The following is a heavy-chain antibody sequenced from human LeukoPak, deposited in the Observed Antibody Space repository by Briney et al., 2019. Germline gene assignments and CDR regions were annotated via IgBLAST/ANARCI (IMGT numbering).Heavy chain of an antibody. Sequence: KTSETLSLTCIVSGGSISSGGYYWSWIRQHPGKGLEWIGYIYYSGSTYYNPSLKSRVTISVDTSKNQFSLKLSSVTAADTAVYYCARDPSYVWGSYRYPDWGQGTLVTVSS. CDR2: IYYSGST. V-gene: IGHV4-31*03. CDR3: ARDPSYVWGSYRYPD. D-gene: IGHD3-16*02. J-gene: IGHJ4*02. CDR1: GGSISSGGYY.